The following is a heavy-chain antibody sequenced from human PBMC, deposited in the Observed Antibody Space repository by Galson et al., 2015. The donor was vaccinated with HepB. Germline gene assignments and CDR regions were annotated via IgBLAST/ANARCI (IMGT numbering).Heavy chain of an antibody. J-gene: IGHJ6*03. V-gene: IGHV3-33*01. CDR3: ARDGGVDTFYYYYMDV. CDR2: IWYDGSNK. D-gene: IGHD2/OR15-2a*01. CDR1: GFTFSSYG. Sequence: RLSCAASGFTFSSYGMHWVRQAPGKGLEWVAVIWYDGSNKYYADSVKGRFTISRDNSKNTLYLQMNSLRAEDTAVYYCARDGGVDTFYYYYMDVWGKGTTVAVSS.